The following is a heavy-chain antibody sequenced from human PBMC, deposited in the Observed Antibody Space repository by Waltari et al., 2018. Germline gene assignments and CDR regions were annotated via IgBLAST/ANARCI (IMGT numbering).Heavy chain of an antibody. CDR2: INPNSGGT. D-gene: IGHD4-17*01. CDR1: GYTFTGYY. J-gene: IGHJ5*02. CDR3: ARAHRVTTSSSWFDP. V-gene: IGHV1-2*06. Sequence: QVQLVQSGAEVKKPGASVKVSCKASGYTFTGYYMHWVRQAPGQGLEWMGRINPNSGGTNYAQKFQGRVTMTRDTSISTAYMELSRLRSDDTAVYYCARAHRVTTSSSWFDPWGQGTLVTVSS.